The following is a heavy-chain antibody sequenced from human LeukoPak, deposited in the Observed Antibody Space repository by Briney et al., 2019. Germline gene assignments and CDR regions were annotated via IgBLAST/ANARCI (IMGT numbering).Heavy chain of an antibody. CDR1: DCSISSGYY. D-gene: IGHD3-10*01. CDR2: VYHSGSA. V-gene: IGHV4-38-2*01. Sequence: PSETLSLTCAVSDCSISSGYYWGWIRQPPGKGLEWIGSVYHSGSAQYSPSLKSRVTISVDTSKNQFSLKLSSVTAADTAVYYCGRLRGSGSYFDYWGQGTLVTVSS. CDR3: GRLRGSGSYFDY. J-gene: IGHJ4*02.